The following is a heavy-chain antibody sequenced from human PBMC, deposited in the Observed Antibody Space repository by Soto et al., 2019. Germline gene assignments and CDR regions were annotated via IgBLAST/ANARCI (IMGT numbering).Heavy chain of an antibody. V-gene: IGHV4-34*01. J-gene: IGHJ4*02. D-gene: IGHD3-9*01. CDR1: GGSFSGYY. Sequence: SETLSLTCAVYGGSFSGYYWSWIRQPPGKGLEWIGEINHSGSTNYNPSLKSRVTISVDTSKNQFSLKLSSVTAADTAVYYCARMGGYFDWSRGLYYFDYWGQGTLVTVSS. CDR3: ARMGGYFDWSRGLYYFDY. CDR2: INHSGST.